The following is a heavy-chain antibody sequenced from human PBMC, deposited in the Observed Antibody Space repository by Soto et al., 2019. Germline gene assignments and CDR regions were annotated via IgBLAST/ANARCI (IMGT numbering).Heavy chain of an antibody. CDR3: ATRRSGRFLEWLPEGALGY. D-gene: IGHD3-3*01. J-gene: IGHJ4*02. Sequence: QVQLVQSGAEVKKPGASVKVSCKVSGYTLTDLSMQWVRQAPGQGLEWMGGFDPENGETIYAQKFQGRVTMTADTATDPACLGLSSLSSEDSAVDYCATRRSGRFLEWLPEGALGYWGQGTLVTVSS. CDR1: GYTLTDLS. V-gene: IGHV1-24*01. CDR2: FDPENGET.